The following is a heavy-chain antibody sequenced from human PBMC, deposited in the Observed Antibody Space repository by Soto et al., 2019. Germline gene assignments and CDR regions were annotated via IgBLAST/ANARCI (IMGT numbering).Heavy chain of an antibody. Sequence: SETLSLTCTVSGGSISSYYWSWIRQPPGKGLEWIGYIYYSGSTNYNPSLKSRVTISVDTSKNQFSLKLSSVTAADTAVYYCARDFLYCSSTNCLNWFDPWGQRTPVTVSS. D-gene: IGHD2-2*01. J-gene: IGHJ5*02. CDR1: GGSISSYY. V-gene: IGHV4-59*01. CDR2: IYYSGST. CDR3: ARDFLYCSSTNCLNWFDP.